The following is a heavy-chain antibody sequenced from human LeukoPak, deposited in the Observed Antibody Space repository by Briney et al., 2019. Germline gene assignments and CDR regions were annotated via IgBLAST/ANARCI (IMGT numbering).Heavy chain of an antibody. J-gene: IGHJ4*02. V-gene: IGHV3-43*02. D-gene: IGHD3-3*01. CDR3: AKDRLGPLFWSGYYTH. Sequence: FTXXXYXXXWVRQAXGKGXXXVXLISGDGGSTYYADSVKGGFTISRDNSKNSLYLQMNSLRTEDTALYYCAKDRLGPLFWSGYYTHWGQGTLVTVSS. CDR2: ISGDGGST. CDR1: FTXXXYX.